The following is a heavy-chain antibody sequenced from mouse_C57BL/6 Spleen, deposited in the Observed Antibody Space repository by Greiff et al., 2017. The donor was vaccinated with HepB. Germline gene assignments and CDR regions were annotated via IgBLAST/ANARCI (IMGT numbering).Heavy chain of an antibody. D-gene: IGHD2-3*01. CDR3: AKCLYDGYYVGFAY. CDR2: IWRGGST. Sequence: VMLVESGPGLVQPSQSLSITCTVSGFSLTSYGVHWVRQSPGKGLEWLGVIWRGGSTDYNAAFMSSLSITKDNSKSHVFFKMNSLQADDTAIYYCAKCLYDGYYVGFAYWGQGTLVTVSA. V-gene: IGHV2-5*01. J-gene: IGHJ3*01. CDR1: GFSLTSYG.